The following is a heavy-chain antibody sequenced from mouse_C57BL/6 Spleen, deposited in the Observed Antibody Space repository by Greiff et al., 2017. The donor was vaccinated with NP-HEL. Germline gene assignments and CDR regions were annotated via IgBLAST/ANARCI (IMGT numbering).Heavy chain of an antibody. CDR2: IDPSDSYT. Sequence: QVQLKQPGAELVMPGASVKLSCKASGYTFTSYWMHWVKQRPGQGLEWIGEIDPSDSYTNYNQKFKGKSTLTVDKSSSTAYMQLSSLTSEDSAVYYCARGTTVVDYAMDYWGQGTSVTVSS. D-gene: IGHD1-1*01. V-gene: IGHV1-69*01. J-gene: IGHJ4*01. CDR1: GYTFTSYW. CDR3: ARGTTVVDYAMDY.